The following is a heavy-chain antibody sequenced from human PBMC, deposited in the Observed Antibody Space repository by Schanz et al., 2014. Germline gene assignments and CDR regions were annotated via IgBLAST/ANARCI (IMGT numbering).Heavy chain of an antibody. CDR1: GFTFRDYY. D-gene: IGHD2-2*01. CDR2: ISGTTTYT. Sequence: QVQLVESGGGLVKPGGSLRLSCAASGFTFRDYYMSWIRQAPGKGLEWVSYISGTTTYTNYADSVKGRFTVFRDNSKRTLYLEINDPRAEDTAVYYCAKDSCSSTTCYGYGMDVWGQGSTVTVSS. CDR3: AKDSCSSTTCYGYGMDV. V-gene: IGHV3-11*05. J-gene: IGHJ6*02.